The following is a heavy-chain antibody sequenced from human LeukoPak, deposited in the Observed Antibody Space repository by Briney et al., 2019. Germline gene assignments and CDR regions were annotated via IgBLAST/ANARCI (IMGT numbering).Heavy chain of an antibody. CDR1: GVTVSSNS. CDR3: ARRAGEYSHPYDY. Sequence: PGGSLRLFCTLSGVTVSSNSMSWVRQAPGKGLEWVSFIYSGDNTHYSDSVKGRFTISRDNSKNTLYLQMNSLRAEDTAVYYCARRAGEYSHPYDYWGQGTLVTVSS. CDR2: IYSGDNT. D-gene: IGHD4-17*01. V-gene: IGHV3-53*01. J-gene: IGHJ4*02.